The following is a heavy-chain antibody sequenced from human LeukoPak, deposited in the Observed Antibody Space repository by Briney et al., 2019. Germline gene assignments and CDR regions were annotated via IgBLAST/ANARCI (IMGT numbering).Heavy chain of an antibody. V-gene: IGHV4-34*01. CDR3: ARGRAAALEN. CDR1: GGSFSGYY. D-gene: IGHD6-13*01. Sequence: PSETLSLTCAVYGGSFSGYYWSWIRQPPGKGLEWIGEINHSGSTNYNPSLKSRVTISVDTSKNQFPLKLSSVTAADTAVYYCARGRAAALENWGQGTLVTVSS. CDR2: INHSGST. J-gene: IGHJ4*02.